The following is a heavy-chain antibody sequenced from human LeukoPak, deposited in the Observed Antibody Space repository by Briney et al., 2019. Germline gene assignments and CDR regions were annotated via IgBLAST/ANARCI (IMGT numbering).Heavy chain of an antibody. V-gene: IGHV4-34*01. Sequence: SETLSLTCAVYGGSFSGYYWSWIRQPPGKGLEWIGEINHSGSTNYNPSLKSRVTISVDTSKNQFSLKLSSVTAADTAVYYCARDRSSSSFNWFDPWGQGTLVTVSS. D-gene: IGHD6-6*01. CDR2: INHSGST. J-gene: IGHJ5*02. CDR1: GGSFSGYY. CDR3: ARDRSSSSFNWFDP.